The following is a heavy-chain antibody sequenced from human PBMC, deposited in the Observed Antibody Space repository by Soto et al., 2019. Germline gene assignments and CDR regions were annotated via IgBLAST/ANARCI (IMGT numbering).Heavy chain of an antibody. CDR2: INHSGST. CDR1: GGSFSGYY. J-gene: IGHJ4*02. Sequence: SETLSLTCAVYGGSFSGYYWSWIRQPPGKGLEWIGEINHSGSTNYNPSLKSRVTISVDTSKNTLYLQMGSLRTEDMAVYYCVVRHSSAYYVYWGQGTQVTVSS. V-gene: IGHV4-34*01. CDR3: VVRHSSAYYVY. D-gene: IGHD3-22*01.